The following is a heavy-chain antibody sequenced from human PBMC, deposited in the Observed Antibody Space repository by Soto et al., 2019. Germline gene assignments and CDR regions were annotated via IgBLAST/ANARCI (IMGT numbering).Heavy chain of an antibody. CDR3: ARGPPNSI. Sequence: LSLTCTVSGGSVSSSSYYWGWIRQPPGKGLEWIGSIYYSGSTYYNPSLKNRVTISVDTSKNQFSLKLSSVTAADTAVYYCARGPPNSIWGQGTLVTVSS. J-gene: IGHJ4*02. V-gene: IGHV4-39*07. CDR1: GGSVSSSSYY. D-gene: IGHD3-22*01. CDR2: IYYSGST.